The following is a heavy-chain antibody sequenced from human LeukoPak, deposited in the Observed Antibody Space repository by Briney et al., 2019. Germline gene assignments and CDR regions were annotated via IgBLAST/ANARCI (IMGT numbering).Heavy chain of an antibody. CDR2: INPNSGDT. Sequence: ASVKDSCTASGYTFTGYYVRWVRPAPGQGLEWMGRINPNSGDTNYAQKFQGRVTMTRDTSITTAYMELSSLRSDDTAVYYCARGDNKPLGQGTLVTVSS. CDR1: GYTFTGYY. CDR3: ARGDNKP. V-gene: IGHV1-2*06. J-gene: IGHJ5*02. D-gene: IGHD1-14*01.